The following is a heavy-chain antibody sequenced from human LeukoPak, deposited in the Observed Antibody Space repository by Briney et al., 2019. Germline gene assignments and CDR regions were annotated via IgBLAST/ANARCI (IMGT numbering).Heavy chain of an antibody. D-gene: IGHD6-13*01. CDR1: GGSISSGGYY. Sequence: PSETLSLTCTVSGGSISSGGYYWSWIRQHPGTGLEWIGYIYYSGSTYYNPSLKSRVTISVDTSKNQFSLKLSSVTAADTAVYYCARDGSPRRYSSSWYVRADYYYGMDVWGQGTTVTVSS. V-gene: IGHV4-31*03. CDR2: IYYSGST. CDR3: ARDGSPRRYSSSWYVRADYYYGMDV. J-gene: IGHJ6*02.